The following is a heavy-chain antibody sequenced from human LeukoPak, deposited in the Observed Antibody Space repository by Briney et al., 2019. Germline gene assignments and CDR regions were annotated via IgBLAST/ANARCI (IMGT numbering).Heavy chain of an antibody. CDR2: INQDGSEK. J-gene: IGHJ4*02. CDR1: GFTFSRYW. Sequence: GGSLRLSCAASGFTFSRYWMNWVRPAPGKGLEWVAHINQDGSEKDYVDSVKGRFTISRDNAKNSLYLQMNSLRAEDAAVYYCARDTSPAAIWEGIFDYWGQGTLVTVSS. CDR3: ARDTSPAAIWEGIFDY. D-gene: IGHD2-2*01. V-gene: IGHV3-7*01.